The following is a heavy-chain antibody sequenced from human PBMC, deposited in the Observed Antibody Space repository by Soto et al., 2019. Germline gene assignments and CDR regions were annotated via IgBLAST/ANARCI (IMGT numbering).Heavy chain of an antibody. CDR2: ISWNSGSI. Sequence: EVQLVEAGGGLVQPGRSLRLSCAASGFTFDDYAMHWVRHAPGTGLEWVSGISWNSGSIGYAVSVKGRFTISRDNAKNSLYLQMNSLRAEDTALYDCAKDSGSSWYGGGGNYWGQGTLVTVSS. D-gene: IGHD6-13*01. CDR1: GFTFDDYA. CDR3: AKDSGSSWYGGGGNY. J-gene: IGHJ4*02. V-gene: IGHV3-9*01.